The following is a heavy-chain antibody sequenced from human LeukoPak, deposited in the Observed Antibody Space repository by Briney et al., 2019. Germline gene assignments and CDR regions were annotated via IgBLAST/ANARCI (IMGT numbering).Heavy chain of an antibody. CDR2: IKQDGSEK. CDR3: ARAPEMATIYFQH. J-gene: IGHJ1*01. CDR1: GFTFSRYW. D-gene: IGHD5-24*01. Sequence: GGSLRLSCAASGFTFSRYWMSWVRQAPGKGLEWVANIKQDGSEKYYVDSVKGRFTISRDNAKNSLYLQMNSVRAADTAVYSCARAPEMATIYFQHWGQGTLVTVSS. V-gene: IGHV3-7*01.